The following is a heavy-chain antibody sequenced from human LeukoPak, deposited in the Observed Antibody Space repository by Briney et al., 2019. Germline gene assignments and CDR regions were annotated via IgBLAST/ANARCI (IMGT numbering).Heavy chain of an antibody. CDR2: ISGSGGST. CDR1: GFTFSSYA. J-gene: IGHJ5*02. V-gene: IGHV3-23*01. D-gene: IGHD4-17*01. CDR3: AKVNGDYGRNWFDP. Sequence: GVSLRLSCAASGFTFSSYAMSWVRQAPGKGLEWVSAISGSGGSTYYADSVKGRFTISRDNSKNTLYLQMSSLRAEDTAVYYCAKVNGDYGRNWFDPWGQGTLVTVSS.